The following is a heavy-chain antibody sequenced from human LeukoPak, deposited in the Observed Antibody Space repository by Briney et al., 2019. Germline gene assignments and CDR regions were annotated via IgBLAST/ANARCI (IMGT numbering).Heavy chain of an antibody. Sequence: GGSLRLSCAASGFTFSTYAMSWVRQAPGKGLEWVSYISSSSSTIYYADSVKGRFTISRDNAKNSLYLQMNSLRAEDTAVYYCARGAYYYEDWGQGTLVTVSS. D-gene: IGHD3-22*01. CDR1: GFTFSTYA. V-gene: IGHV3-48*01. CDR2: ISSSSSTI. CDR3: ARGAYYYED. J-gene: IGHJ4*02.